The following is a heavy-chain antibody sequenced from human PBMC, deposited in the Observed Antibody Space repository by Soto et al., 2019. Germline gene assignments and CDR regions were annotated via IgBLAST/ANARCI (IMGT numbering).Heavy chain of an antibody. CDR1: GGSISSSSYY. V-gene: IGHV4-39*01. D-gene: IGHD3-3*01. J-gene: IGHJ4*02. Sequence: LSLTCTVSGGSISSSSYYWGWIRQPPGKGLEWIGSIYYSGSTYYNPSLKSRVTISVDTSKNQFSLKLSTVTAADTAVYYCASTYHDFWSGYFRYWGQGTLVTVSS. CDR2: IYYSGST. CDR3: ASTYHDFWSGYFRY.